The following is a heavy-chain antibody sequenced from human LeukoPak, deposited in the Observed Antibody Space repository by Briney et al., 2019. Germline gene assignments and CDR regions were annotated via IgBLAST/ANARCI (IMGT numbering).Heavy chain of an antibody. D-gene: IGHD6-19*01. CDR2: ISSSSSYI. Sequence: GGSLRLSCAASGFTFSSYSMNWVRQAPGKGLEWVSSISSSSSYIYYADSVKGRFTISRDNAKNSLYLQMNSLRAEDTAVYYCARAGAGCSSGWYGAFDIWGQGTMVTVSS. CDR1: GFTFSSYS. V-gene: IGHV3-21*01. J-gene: IGHJ3*02. CDR3: ARAGAGCSSGWYGAFDI.